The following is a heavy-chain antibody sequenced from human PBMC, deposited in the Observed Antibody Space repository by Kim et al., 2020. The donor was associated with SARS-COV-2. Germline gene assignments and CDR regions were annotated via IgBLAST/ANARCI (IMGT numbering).Heavy chain of an antibody. CDR3: ARCPRGSGNKYFDY. V-gene: IGHV3-7*01. J-gene: IGHJ4*02. Sequence: GGSLRLSCAASGFTFSSYWMSWVRQAPGKGLEWVASIKQDGSEKYYVDSVKGRFTISRDNAKNSLYLQMNSLRAEDTAVYYCARCPRGSGNKYFDYWGQGTLVTVSS. D-gene: IGHD3-10*01. CDR2: IKQDGSEK. CDR1: GFTFSSYW.